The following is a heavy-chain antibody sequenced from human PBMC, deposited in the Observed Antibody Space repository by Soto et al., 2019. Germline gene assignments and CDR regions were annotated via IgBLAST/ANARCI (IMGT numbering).Heavy chain of an antibody. CDR1: GDSISSNNYH. CDR2: MYHSGNT. D-gene: IGHD3-10*01. V-gene: IGHV4-39*01. Sequence: QLQLQESGPGLVKPSETLSLTCTVSGDSISSNNYHWGWIRQPPGKGLEWIGSMYHSGNTYHNPSRKDRVTISADKSKNQLSLNRRSVTAADTAVYYCASHRGPTGPTYCGQGALVTVSS. J-gene: IGHJ4*02. CDR3: ASHRGPTGPTY.